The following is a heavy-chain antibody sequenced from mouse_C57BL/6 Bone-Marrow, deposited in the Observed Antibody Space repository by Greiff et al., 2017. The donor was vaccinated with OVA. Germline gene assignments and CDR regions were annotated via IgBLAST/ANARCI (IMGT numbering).Heavy chain of an antibody. V-gene: IGHV5-6*01. CDR2: ISSGGSYT. Sequence: EVLLVESGGDLVKPGGSLKLSCAASGFTFSSYGMSWVRQTPDKGLAWVATISSGGSYTSSPDSVKGRFTISRDNAKNTLYLQMSSLKSEDTAMYYCARHRGPIIGYWGQGTLVTVSA. CDR3: ARHRGPIIGY. D-gene: IGHD3-3*01. J-gene: IGHJ3*01. CDR1: GFTFSSYG.